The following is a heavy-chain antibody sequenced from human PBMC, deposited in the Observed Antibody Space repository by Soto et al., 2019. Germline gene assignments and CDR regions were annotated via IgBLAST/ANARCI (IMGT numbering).Heavy chain of an antibody. V-gene: IGHV4-4*02. CDR3: ARWNMQQLAEKGYYFDY. CDR1: GGSISSSNW. CDR2: IYHSGST. J-gene: IGHJ4*02. D-gene: IGHD6-13*01. Sequence: PSETLSLTCAVSGGSISSSNWWSWVRQPPGKGLEWIGEIYHSGSTNYDPSLKSRVTISVDKSKNQFSLKLSSVTAADTAVYYCARWNMQQLAEKGYYFDYWGQGTLVTVSS.